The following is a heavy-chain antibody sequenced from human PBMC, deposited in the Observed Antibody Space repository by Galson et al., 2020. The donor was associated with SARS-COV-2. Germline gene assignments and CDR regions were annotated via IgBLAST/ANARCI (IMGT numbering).Heavy chain of an antibody. J-gene: IGHJ4*02. CDR1: GFTFSSYG. Sequence: GESLKISCAASGFTFSSYGMHWVRQAPGKGLEWVAVIWYDGSNKYYADSVKGRFTISRDNSKNTLYLQMNSLRAEDTAVYYCASIGSSYYGRAFDYWGQGTLVTVSS. V-gene: IGHV3-33*01. CDR2: IWYDGSNK. D-gene: IGHD1-26*01. CDR3: ASIGSSYYGRAFDY.